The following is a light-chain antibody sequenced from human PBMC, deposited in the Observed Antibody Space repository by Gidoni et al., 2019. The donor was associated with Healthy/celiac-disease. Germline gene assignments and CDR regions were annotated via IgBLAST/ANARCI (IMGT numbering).Light chain of an antibody. Sequence: DMVMTQYPLSLPVTPGEPASISCRSSQSLLHSNGYNYLDWYLQKPGQSPQLLIYLGSNRASGVPDRFSGSGSGTDFTLKISRVEAEDVGVYYCMQALQTRTFGQGTKVEIK. CDR2: LGS. V-gene: IGKV2-28*01. CDR1: QSLLHSNGYNY. J-gene: IGKJ1*01. CDR3: MQALQTRT.